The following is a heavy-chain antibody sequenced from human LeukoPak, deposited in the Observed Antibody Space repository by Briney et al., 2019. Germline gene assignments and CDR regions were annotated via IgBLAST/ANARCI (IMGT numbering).Heavy chain of an antibody. CDR2: ISYDGSKK. D-gene: IGHD1-26*01. CDR1: GFTFSGYG. J-gene: IGHJ4*02. V-gene: IGHV3-30*18. Sequence: TGGSLLLSCAASGFTFSGYGMHWVRQAPGKGLEGVAVISYDGSKKYYADSVKGRFTISRDNSKNTLYLQMNSLTAADTAVYYCAKDGDGATAFDYWGQGTLVTVSS. CDR3: AKDGDGATAFDY.